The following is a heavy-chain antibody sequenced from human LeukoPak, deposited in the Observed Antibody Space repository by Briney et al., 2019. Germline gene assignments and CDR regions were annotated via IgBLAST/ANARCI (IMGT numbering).Heavy chain of an antibody. CDR1: GGTFRNYA. D-gene: IGHD3-22*01. CDR2: IIPIFGTA. Sequence: GSSVKVSCKASGGTFRNYAISWVRQAPGQGLEWMGGIIPIFGTANYAQKFQGRVTVTTDESTSTAYMELSSLRSEDTAVYYCARAGYYDRSGYYYDFDYWGQGTLVTVSS. CDR3: ARAGYYDRSGYYYDFDY. J-gene: IGHJ4*02. V-gene: IGHV1-69*05.